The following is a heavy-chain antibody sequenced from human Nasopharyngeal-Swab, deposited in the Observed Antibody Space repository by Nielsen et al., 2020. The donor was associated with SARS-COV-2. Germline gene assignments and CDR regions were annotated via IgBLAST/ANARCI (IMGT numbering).Heavy chain of an antibody. CDR3: ARGTSTSPGIDY. J-gene: IGHJ4*02. CDR2: IRGDGSDP. V-gene: IGHV3-74*01. D-gene: IGHD1-1*01. Sequence: GESLKISCAVSGFIFSNYWMHWVRQAPGKGLVWVSRIRGDGSDPSYADSVKGRFTISKDNAKNTMYLQMNSLIAEDTAVYFCARGTSTSPGIDYWGQGILVTVSS. CDR1: GFIFSNYW.